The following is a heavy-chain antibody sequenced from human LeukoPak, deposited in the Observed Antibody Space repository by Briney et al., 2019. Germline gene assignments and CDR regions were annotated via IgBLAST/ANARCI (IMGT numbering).Heavy chain of an antibody. Sequence: SETLSLTCTVSGGSINSYYWSWIRQPPGKGLEWIGYIYHTGSTNCNPSLKSRVTISLDTSRNQFSLKLSSVTAADTAVYYCARRVLRGASDTILRGAYFDYWGQGTLVTVSS. CDR1: GGSINSYY. D-gene: IGHD5-18*01. V-gene: IGHV4-59*08. CDR3: ARRVLRGASDTILRGAYFDY. CDR2: IYHTGST. J-gene: IGHJ4*02.